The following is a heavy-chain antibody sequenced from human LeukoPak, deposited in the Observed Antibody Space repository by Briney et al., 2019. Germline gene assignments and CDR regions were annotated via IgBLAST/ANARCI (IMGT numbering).Heavy chain of an antibody. V-gene: IGHV3-49*04. CDR3: TRVGLWANYYYDSSGKNYFDY. J-gene: IGHJ4*02. CDR1: GFTFGDYA. Sequence: QPGGSLRLSCTASGFTFGDYAMSWVRQAPGKGLEWVGFIRSKAYGGTTEYAASVKGRFTISRDDSKSIAYQQMNSLKTEDTAVYYCTRVGLWANYYYDSSGKNYFDYWGQGTLVTVSS. CDR2: IRSKAYGGTT. D-gene: IGHD3-22*01.